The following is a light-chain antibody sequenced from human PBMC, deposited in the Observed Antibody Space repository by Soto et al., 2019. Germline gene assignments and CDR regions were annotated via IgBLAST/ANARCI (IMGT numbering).Light chain of an antibody. V-gene: IGKV1-5*03. CDR2: KAS. CDR3: QQYSSDLNT. Sequence: DIHMTQSPSTLSASVGDRITITCRASQDVSQWLAWYQPKPGKAPKLLIYKASTLESGVSSRFSGRGSGTEFTLTIRDLQPDDFATYYCQQYSSDLNTFGQGTKLEIK. CDR1: QDVSQW. J-gene: IGKJ2*01.